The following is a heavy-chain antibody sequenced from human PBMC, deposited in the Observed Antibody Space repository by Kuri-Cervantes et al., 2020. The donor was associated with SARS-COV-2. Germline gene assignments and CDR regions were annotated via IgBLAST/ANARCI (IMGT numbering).Heavy chain of an antibody. V-gene: IGHV1-46*01. CDR3: ARDVFPAYYYDSSGPTPGMW. Sequence: ASVKVSCKASGYTFTSYYMHWVRQAPGQGLVWMGIINPSGGSTSYAQKFQGRVTMTRDTSTSTVYMELSSLRFEDTAVYYCARDVFPAYYYDSSGPTPGMWWGQGTLVTVSS. J-gene: IGHJ4*02. D-gene: IGHD3-22*01. CDR1: GYTFTSYY. CDR2: INPSGGST.